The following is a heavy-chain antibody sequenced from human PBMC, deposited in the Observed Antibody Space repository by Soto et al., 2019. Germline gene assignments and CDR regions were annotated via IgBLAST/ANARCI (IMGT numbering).Heavy chain of an antibody. CDR3: ARAVAGTVYDY. J-gene: IGHJ4*02. V-gene: IGHV3-48*02. D-gene: IGHD6-19*01. CDR1: GFTFSTYS. CDR2: ISSTGGTT. Sequence: PGGSLRLSCVVSGFTFSTYSMSWVRQSPGKGLEWVAYISSTGGTTYYGDSVKGRFSISRDNTKDSVFLQMNSLRDEDTSFYYCARAVAGTVYDYWGQGALVTVSS.